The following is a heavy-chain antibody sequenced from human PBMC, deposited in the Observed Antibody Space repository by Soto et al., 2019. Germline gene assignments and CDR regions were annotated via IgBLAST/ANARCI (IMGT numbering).Heavy chain of an antibody. CDR1: GFTLTTYT. J-gene: IGHJ4*02. CDR3: AREDGVVGATSAFDY. CDR2: INGRGNYK. Sequence: GGSLRLSCVASGFTLTTYTMNWVRQAPGMGLEWVASINGRGNYKYYTDSVEGRFTISRDNAENSLYLRMNSLGAEDTAVYYCAREDGVVGATSAFDYWGQGTLVTVSS. V-gene: IGHV3-21*01. D-gene: IGHD1-26*01.